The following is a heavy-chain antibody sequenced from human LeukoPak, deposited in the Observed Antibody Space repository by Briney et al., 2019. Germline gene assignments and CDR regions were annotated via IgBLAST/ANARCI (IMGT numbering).Heavy chain of an antibody. Sequence: GSLRLSCAASGFTFSSYSMNLVRQAPGKGLEWVSYISRSGSSTYYADSAEGRFIISRDNAKNSLYLQMNGLRDEDTAVYYCARDPSISWGCFDYWGQGALVTVSS. J-gene: IGHJ4*02. CDR3: ARDPSISWGCFDY. CDR2: ISRSGSST. CDR1: GFTFSSYS. V-gene: IGHV3-48*02. D-gene: IGHD2-8*02.